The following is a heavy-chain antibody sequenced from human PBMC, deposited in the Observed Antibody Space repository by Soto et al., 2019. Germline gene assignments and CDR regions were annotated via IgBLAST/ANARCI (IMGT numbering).Heavy chain of an antibody. CDR3: ARATGTLWGRNCDY. CDR2: IYHTGST. V-gene: IGHV4-31*03. D-gene: IGHD1-1*01. J-gene: IGHJ4*02. Sequence: PSETLSLTCSLSGGSIRTVGHYWTWIRQPPGKGLEWIGSIYHTGSTYYSKSLRSRLTMSVDTSTSQFSLRLSSVTAAATAVYYCARATGTLWGRNCDYWGQGSLVTVSS. CDR1: GGSIRTVGHY.